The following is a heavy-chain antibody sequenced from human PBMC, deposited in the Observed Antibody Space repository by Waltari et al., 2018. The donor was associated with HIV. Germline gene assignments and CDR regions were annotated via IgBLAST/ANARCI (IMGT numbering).Heavy chain of an antibody. D-gene: IGHD4-17*01. J-gene: IGHJ6*02. CDR1: GFPLRTSGVG. V-gene: IGHV2-5*02. CDR3: AHGTVYYYGMDV. CDR2: IYWDDDK. Sequence: QITLKGSGPTLVQPTQTLTLTCTFSGFPLRTSGVGVGWLRQPPGKALEWLALIYWDDDKRYSPSLKSRLTITKDTSKNQVVLTMTNMDPVDTATYYCAHGTVYYYGMDVWGQGTTVTVSS.